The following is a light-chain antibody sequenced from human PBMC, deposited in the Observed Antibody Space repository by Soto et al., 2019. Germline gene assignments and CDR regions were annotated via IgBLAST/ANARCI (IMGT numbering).Light chain of an antibody. CDR3: HQYGSSPPIT. V-gene: IGKV3-20*01. CDR2: GAS. CDR1: QSVTSSY. J-gene: IGKJ5*01. Sequence: EIVLTQSPGTLSLSPGERATLSCRASQSVTSSYLAWYQQKPGQAPRLLLYGASSRATGIPVRFSGSGSGADFALTSSRLEPEDFAVYYCHQYGSSPPITFGRGTRLEIK.